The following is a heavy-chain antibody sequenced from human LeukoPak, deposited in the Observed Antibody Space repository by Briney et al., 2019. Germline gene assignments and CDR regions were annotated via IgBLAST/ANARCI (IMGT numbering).Heavy chain of an antibody. CDR2: ISSSGSTI. V-gene: IGHV3-48*04. Sequence: PGGSLRLSCAASGFTFSSYSMNWVRQAPGKGLEWVSYISSSGSTIYYADSVKGRFTISRDNAKNSLYLQMNSLRAEDTAVYYCASAVVTPGLDYWGQGILVTVSS. CDR3: ASAVVTPGLDY. D-gene: IGHD4-23*01. J-gene: IGHJ4*02. CDR1: GFTFSSYS.